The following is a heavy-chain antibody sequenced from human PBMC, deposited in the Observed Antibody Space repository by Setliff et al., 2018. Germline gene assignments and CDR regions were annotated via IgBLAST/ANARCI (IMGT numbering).Heavy chain of an antibody. CDR1: GGSISSDSDY. Sequence: NPSETLSITCTVSGGSISSDSDYWSWIRQSAGKGLEWIGRIYASGSTEYNPSLGSRVAISVDTSRNQFSLQLSSVTSADTAIYYCTKGRVGLAARAGYWGQGTLVTVSS. CDR2: IYASGST. CDR3: TKGRVGLAARAGY. J-gene: IGHJ4*02. V-gene: IGHV4-61*02. D-gene: IGHD1-26*01.